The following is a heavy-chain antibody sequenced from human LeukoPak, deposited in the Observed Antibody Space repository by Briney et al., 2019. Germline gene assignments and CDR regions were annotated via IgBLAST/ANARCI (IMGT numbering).Heavy chain of an antibody. CDR2: IYYSGST. CDR1: GGSISSSSYY. J-gene: IGHJ3*02. V-gene: IGHV4-39*07. Sequence: SETLSLTCTVSGGSISSSSYYWGWIRQPPGKGLEWIGSIYYSGSTYYSPSLKSRVTISVDTSKNQFSLKLSSVTAADTAVYYCASGSGSYSTDAFDIWGQGTMVTVSS. CDR3: ASGSGSYSTDAFDI. D-gene: IGHD1-26*01.